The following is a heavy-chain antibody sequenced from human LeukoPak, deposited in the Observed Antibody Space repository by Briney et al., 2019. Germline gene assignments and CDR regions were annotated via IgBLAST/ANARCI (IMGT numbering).Heavy chain of an antibody. CDR1: GFTVSSNY. CDR3: ARDNYSRGWYLAWFDP. J-gene: IGHJ5*02. D-gene: IGHD6-19*01. CDR2: IYSGGST. Sequence: PGGSLRLSCAASGFTVSSNYMSWVRQAPGKGLEWVSVIYSGGSTYYADSVKGRFTIPRDNSKNTLYLQMNSLRAEDTAVYYCARDNYSRGWYLAWFDPWGQGTLVTVSS. V-gene: IGHV3-66*01.